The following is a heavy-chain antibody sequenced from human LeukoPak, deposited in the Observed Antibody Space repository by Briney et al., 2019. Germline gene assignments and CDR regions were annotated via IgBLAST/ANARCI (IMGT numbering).Heavy chain of an antibody. CDR3: AREAHIRFLEWLAQVRYNWFDP. V-gene: IGHV4-34*01. D-gene: IGHD3-3*01. CDR2: MNQRGSM. CDR1: GASFTGYY. J-gene: IGHJ5*02. Sequence: SETLSLTCDVYGASFTGYYWSWIRQSPGKGLEWIGEMNQRGSMNYNPSLKSRVTISVDRSKNQFSLKLSSVTAADTAVYYCAREAHIRFLEWLAQVRYNWFDPWGQGTLVTVSS.